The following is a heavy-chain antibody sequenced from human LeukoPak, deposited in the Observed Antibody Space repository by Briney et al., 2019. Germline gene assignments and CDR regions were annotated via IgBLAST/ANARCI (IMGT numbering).Heavy chain of an antibody. J-gene: IGHJ4*02. CDR3: SAVVVVLNYFDY. V-gene: IGHV4-34*01. Sequence: SETLSLTCAVFGGSFSGYYWSWIRQSPGKGLEWIGEINYSGSTNYSPSLKSRVTISVDTSKNHFSLKLSSVTAADTAVYYCSAVVVVLNYFDYWGQGTLVTVSS. CDR1: GGSFSGYY. D-gene: IGHD2-21*01. CDR2: INYSGST.